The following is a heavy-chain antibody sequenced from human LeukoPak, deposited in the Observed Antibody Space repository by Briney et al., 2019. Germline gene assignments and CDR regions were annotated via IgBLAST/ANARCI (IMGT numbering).Heavy chain of an antibody. V-gene: IGHV4-59*01. D-gene: IGHD3-10*01. Sequence: PSETLSLTCTVSGDSIRSYYWSWIRQPPGKGLEWIGYIYYSETANYNPSLKSRVTISVDTSKNQFSLKPTSVTAADTAVYYCARDGSSYGSGSWRYWGQGTLVTVSS. J-gene: IGHJ4*02. CDR2: IYYSETA. CDR3: ARDGSSYGSGSWRY. CDR1: GDSIRSYY.